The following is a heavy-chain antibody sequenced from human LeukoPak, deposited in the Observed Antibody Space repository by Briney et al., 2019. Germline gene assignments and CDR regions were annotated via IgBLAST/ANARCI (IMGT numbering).Heavy chain of an antibody. J-gene: IGHJ6*02. CDR2: TYYRSKWTT. Sequence: SQTLSLTCAISGDSVSSNSSWNWIRQSPSRGLEWLGRTYYRSKWTTDYAASVQNRITIKPDTSTNQFSLQLKSATPDDTAVYYCARQHSTSTEYYGLDVWGQGTTVTVSS. D-gene: IGHD6-6*01. CDR1: GDSVSSNSS. V-gene: IGHV6-1*01. CDR3: ARQHSTSTEYYGLDV.